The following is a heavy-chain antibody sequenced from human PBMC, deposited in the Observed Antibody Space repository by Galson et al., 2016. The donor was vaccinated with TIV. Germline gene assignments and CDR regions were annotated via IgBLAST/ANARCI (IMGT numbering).Heavy chain of an antibody. CDR1: GFTFITYS. CDR3: ARTPGDYSNYRPIDF. J-gene: IGHJ4*02. Sequence: SLRLSCAASGFTFITYSMNWVRQAPGKGLEWVSYISGRSSSIYYADSVKGRFTISRENAKNSLYLQMNSLRDEDTAVYYCARTPGDYSNYRPIDFWGRGTLVTVSA. CDR2: ISGRSSSI. D-gene: IGHD4-11*01. V-gene: IGHV3-48*02.